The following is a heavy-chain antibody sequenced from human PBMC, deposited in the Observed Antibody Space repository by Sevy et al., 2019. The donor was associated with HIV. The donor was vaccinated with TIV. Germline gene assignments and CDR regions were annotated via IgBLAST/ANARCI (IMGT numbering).Heavy chain of an antibody. CDR2: LSFGCGEI. V-gene: IGHV3-21*04. Sequence: GGSLRLSCAASGFTFSDHYMEWVSTLSFGCGEINYADSVKGRFTISRDNSKSSVYLQMNNLRPEDTAVYYCAREGCTKPHDYWGQGTLVTVSS. J-gene: IGHJ4*02. D-gene: IGHD2-8*01. CDR1: GFTFSDHY. CDR3: AREGCTKPHDY.